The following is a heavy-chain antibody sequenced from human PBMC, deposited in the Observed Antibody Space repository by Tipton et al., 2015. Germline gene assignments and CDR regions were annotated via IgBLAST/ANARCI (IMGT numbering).Heavy chain of an antibody. CDR1: GDSVSGYY. Sequence: TLSLTCSVSGDSVSGYYWSWIRQAPGKGLEWIGYIYDSVRTNYKPALKSRVTISLDTSKNQVSLKVNSVTAADTAVYYCASSTVVGAFDIWVPGTLVTVSS. CDR2: IYDSVRT. V-gene: IGHV4-59*02. J-gene: IGHJ3*02. D-gene: IGHD4-11*01. CDR3: ASSTVVGAFDI.